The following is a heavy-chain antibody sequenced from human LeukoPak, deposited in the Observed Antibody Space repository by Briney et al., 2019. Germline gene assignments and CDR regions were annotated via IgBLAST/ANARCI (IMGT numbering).Heavy chain of an antibody. CDR2: IYYSGST. J-gene: IGHJ4*02. V-gene: IGHV4-39*07. CDR1: GGSISSSSYY. Sequence: MASETLSLTCTVSGGSISSSSYYWGWIRQHPGKGLEWIGSIYYSGSTYYNPSLKSRVTISVDTSKNQFSLKLSSVTAADTAVYYCARGNDEMATIADYWGQGTLVTVSS. D-gene: IGHD5-24*01. CDR3: ARGNDEMATIADY.